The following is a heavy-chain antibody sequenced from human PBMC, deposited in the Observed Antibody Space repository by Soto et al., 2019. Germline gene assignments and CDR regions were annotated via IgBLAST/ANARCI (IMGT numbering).Heavy chain of an antibody. J-gene: IGHJ1*01. CDR2: IAYDASKK. D-gene: IGHD2-15*01. Sequence: QVQLVESGGGVVQPGRSLRLSCAASGFSFSYYAMHWVRQAPGKGLEWVAVIAYDASKKYYADSVKGRFTIPRDNSKNALYLQMNSLRDEDTAVYYSASPYCSGGSCYLTEYSRHWGQGSLVSVSP. CDR1: GFSFSYYA. V-gene: IGHV3-30*03. CDR3: ASPYCSGGSCYLTEYSRH.